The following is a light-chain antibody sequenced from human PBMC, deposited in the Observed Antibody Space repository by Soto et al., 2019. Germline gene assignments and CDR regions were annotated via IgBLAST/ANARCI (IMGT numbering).Light chain of an antibody. CDR1: QSVTNNF. CDR3: HQYGSSPRT. CDR2: GAS. J-gene: IGKJ1*01. V-gene: IGKV3-20*01. Sequence: EVVLTQSPGTLSLSPGERATLSCRASQSVTNNFLAWYQQKPGQAPRLLIYGASSRAAGIPNTFSGSGSGADFTLTISRLDPEDFAVYYCHQYGSSPRTFGQGTKVEIK.